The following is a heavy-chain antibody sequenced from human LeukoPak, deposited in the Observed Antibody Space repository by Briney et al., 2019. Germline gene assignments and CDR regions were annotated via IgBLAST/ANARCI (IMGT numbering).Heavy chain of an antibody. CDR3: TRVNGDYADAFDI. V-gene: IGHV3-49*04. D-gene: IGHD4-17*01. CDR2: IRSKAYGGTT. J-gene: IGHJ3*02. CDR1: GFTFGDYA. Sequence: PGGSLRLSRTASGFTFGDYAMSWVRQAPGKGLEWVGFIRSKAYGGTTEYAASVKGRFTISRDDSKSIAYLQTNSLKTEDTAVYYCTRVNGDYADAFDIWGQGTMVTVSS.